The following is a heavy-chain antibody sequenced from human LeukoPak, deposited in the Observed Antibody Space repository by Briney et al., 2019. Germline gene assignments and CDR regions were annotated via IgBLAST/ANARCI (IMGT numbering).Heavy chain of an antibody. V-gene: IGHV4-34*01. D-gene: IGHD4-23*01. J-gene: IGHJ4*02. CDR3: ARGRGYGGLY. CDR2: INHSGST. Sequence: SQTLSLTSPAYRGPPSGYYWSWIRQPPGKGLEWIGEINHSGSTNYNPSLKSRVTISVDTSKNQFSLKLSSVTAADTAVYYCARGRGYGGLYWGQGTLVTVSS. CDR1: RGPPSGYY.